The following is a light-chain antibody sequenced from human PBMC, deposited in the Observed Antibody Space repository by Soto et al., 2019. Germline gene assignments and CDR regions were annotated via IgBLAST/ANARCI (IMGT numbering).Light chain of an antibody. CDR3: QQRASWVT. Sequence: EIVLTQSPATLSLSTGERATLSCRASQSVSSYLGWFQQKPGQAPRLLIYDASNRATGIPARFSGGGSETDFTLTISSLEPEDSAVYYCQQRASWVTFGQGTRLEIK. CDR1: QSVSSY. J-gene: IGKJ5*01. CDR2: DAS. V-gene: IGKV3-11*01.